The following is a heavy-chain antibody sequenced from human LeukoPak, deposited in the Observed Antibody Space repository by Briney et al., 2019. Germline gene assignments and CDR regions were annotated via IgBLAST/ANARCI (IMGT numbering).Heavy chain of an antibody. CDR1: GFTFIDYT. V-gene: IGHV3-30-3*01. CDR2: ISYDGNNK. J-gene: IGHJ4*02. Sequence: GRSLRLSCAASGFTFIDYTRHWVRQAPGKGLEWLALISYDGNNKYYADSVKGRFTISRDNATNSLYLQLNSLRAEDTAVSSCARDRSWGQGTLVTVSS. CDR3: ARDRS.